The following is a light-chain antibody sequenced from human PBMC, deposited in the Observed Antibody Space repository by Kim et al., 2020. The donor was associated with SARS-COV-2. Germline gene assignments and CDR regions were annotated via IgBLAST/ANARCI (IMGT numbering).Light chain of an antibody. V-gene: IGKV1-39*01. Sequence: SASVGDRVTSTCRTSRSIDKYLTWYQQRPGKAPKLLIYAASSLQSGVPSRFSGSGSETEFTLTISSLQPEDFATYFCQQACSSPPAFGQGTKLEI. CDR2: AAS. CDR3: QQACSSPPA. CDR1: RSIDKY. J-gene: IGKJ2*01.